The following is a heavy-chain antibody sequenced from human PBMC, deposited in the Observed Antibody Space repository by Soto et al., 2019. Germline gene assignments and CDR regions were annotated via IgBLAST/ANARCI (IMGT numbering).Heavy chain of an antibody. CDR1: GFTFSSYA. V-gene: IGHV3-30-3*01. Sequence: QVQLVESGGGVVQPGRSLRLSCATSGFTFSSYAMHWVRQAPGKGLEWVAVILYDGSNKCYADSVKGRFTSSRDNSKNTLYLQMNSLRAEDTAVYYCAREVEGMDVWGQGTTVTVSS. J-gene: IGHJ6*02. D-gene: IGHD2-15*01. CDR2: ILYDGSNK. CDR3: AREVEGMDV.